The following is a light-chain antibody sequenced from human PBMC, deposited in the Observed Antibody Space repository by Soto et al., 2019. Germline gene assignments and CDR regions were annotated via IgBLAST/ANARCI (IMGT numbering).Light chain of an antibody. CDR1: QRISNW. V-gene: IGKV1-9*01. CDR3: QQYYGSFRT. Sequence: IQLTQSPSSLSPPVGDRVTITCRACQRISNWLVWYQQKSGKAPKLLIYAASTLESGVPSRFSGGGSGTDFSLTISSLQPEDFATYYCQQYYGSFRTFGQGTKVDIK. CDR2: AAS. J-gene: IGKJ1*01.